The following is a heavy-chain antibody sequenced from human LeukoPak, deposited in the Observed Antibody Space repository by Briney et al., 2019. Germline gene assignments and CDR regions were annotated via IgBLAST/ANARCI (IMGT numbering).Heavy chain of an antibody. V-gene: IGHV4-4*02. D-gene: IGHD4-17*01. Sequence: PSETLSLTCAVSGGSISSSNWWSWVRQPPGKGLEWIGEIYHSGSTNYNPSLKSRVTISVDKSKNQFSLKLSSVTAADTAVYYCPRSPDDYGDYVRDYWGQGTLVTVSS. CDR2: IYHSGST. CDR1: GGSISSSNW. CDR3: PRSPDDYGDYVRDY. J-gene: IGHJ4*02.